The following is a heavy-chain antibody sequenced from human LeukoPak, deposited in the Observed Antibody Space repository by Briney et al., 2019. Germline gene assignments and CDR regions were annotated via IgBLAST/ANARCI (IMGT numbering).Heavy chain of an antibody. CDR1: GFTFTYAW. CDR3: ARWSRGATLFDY. D-gene: IGHD3-10*01. CDR2: ISGSGAST. J-gene: IGHJ4*02. V-gene: IGHV3-23*01. Sequence: PGGSLRVSCAASGFTFTYAWMTWVRQAPGKGLEWVSTISGSGASTYYADSVKGRFTISRDNSKNTLYLQMNSLRAEDTAVYYCARWSRGATLFDYGGQGTLVTVSS.